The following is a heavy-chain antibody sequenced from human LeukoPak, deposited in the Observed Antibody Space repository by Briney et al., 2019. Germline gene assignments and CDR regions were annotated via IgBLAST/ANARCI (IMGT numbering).Heavy chain of an antibody. D-gene: IGHD3-22*01. CDR2: ISSSSSTI. J-gene: IGHJ4*02. Sequence: GGSLRLSCAASGFTFSDYYMSWIRQAPGKGLEWVSYISSSSSTIYYADSVKGRFTISRDNAKNSLYLQMNSLRAEDTAVYYCARESYYYDSSGYRTDFDYWGQGTLVTVSS. CDR3: ARESYYYDSSGYRTDFDY. CDR1: GFTFSDYY. V-gene: IGHV3-11*04.